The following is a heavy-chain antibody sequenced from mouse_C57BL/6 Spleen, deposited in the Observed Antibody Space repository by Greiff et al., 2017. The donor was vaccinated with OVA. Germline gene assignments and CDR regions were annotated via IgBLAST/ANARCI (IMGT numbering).Heavy chain of an antibody. CDR2: IYPGDGDT. CDR3: ARFYDYDGGAWFAY. J-gene: IGHJ3*01. D-gene: IGHD2-4*01. CDR1: GYAFSSSW. Sequence: VQLQQSGPELVKPGASVKISCKASGYAFSSSWMNWVKQRPGKGLEWIGRIYPGDGDTNYNGKFKGKATLTADKSSSTAYMQLSSLTSEDSAVYFCARFYDYDGGAWFAYWGQGTLVTVSA. V-gene: IGHV1-82*01.